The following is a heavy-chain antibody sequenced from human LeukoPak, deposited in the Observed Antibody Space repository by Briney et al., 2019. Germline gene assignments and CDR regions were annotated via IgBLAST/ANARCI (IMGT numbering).Heavy chain of an antibody. Sequence: PSETLSLTCAVYGGSFSGYYWSWIRQPPGKGLEGIGEINHSGSTNYNPSLKSRVTISVDTSKNQFSLKLSSVTAADTAVYYCARGAARPLYYMDVWGKGTTVTVSS. D-gene: IGHD6-13*01. V-gene: IGHV4-34*01. CDR2: INHSGST. CDR3: ARGAARPLYYMDV. J-gene: IGHJ6*03. CDR1: GGSFSGYY.